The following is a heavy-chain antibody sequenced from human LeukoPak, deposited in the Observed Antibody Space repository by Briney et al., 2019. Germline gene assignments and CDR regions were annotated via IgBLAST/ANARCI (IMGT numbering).Heavy chain of an antibody. D-gene: IGHD2-15*01. V-gene: IGHV1-8*01. CDR2: MNPNSGNT. Sequence: GASVKVSCKASGYTFTSYDINWVRQATGQGLEWMGWMNPNSGNTGYAQKLQGRVTMTTDTSTSTAYMELRSLRSDDTAVYYCARDLPYYCSGGSCYSELTLDYWGQGTLVTVSS. CDR1: GYTFTSYD. CDR3: ARDLPYYCSGGSCYSELTLDY. J-gene: IGHJ4*02.